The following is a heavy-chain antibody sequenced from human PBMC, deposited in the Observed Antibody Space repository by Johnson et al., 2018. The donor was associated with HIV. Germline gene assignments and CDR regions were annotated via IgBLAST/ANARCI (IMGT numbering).Heavy chain of an antibody. CDR3: AKDQAPVVTAGRGAFDI. Sequence: VHLVESGGGLVQPGRSLRLSCSASGFTFDDYAMHWVRQAPGKGLEWVSRITWKRGSTCYADSVKGRFTISRDNTKNSLYLQMNSLRAEDTALYYCAKDQAPVVTAGRGAFDIWGQGTMVTVSS. V-gene: IGHV3-9*01. CDR2: ITWKRGST. J-gene: IGHJ3*02. CDR1: GFTFDDYA. D-gene: IGHD6-13*01.